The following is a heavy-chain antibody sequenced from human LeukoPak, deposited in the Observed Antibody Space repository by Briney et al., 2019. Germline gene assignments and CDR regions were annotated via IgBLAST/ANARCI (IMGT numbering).Heavy chain of an antibody. CDR3: ARGAYYYGSGSYSWFDP. CDR1: GGSVSSSSYY. V-gene: IGHV4-39*07. Sequence: SETLSLTCTVSGGSVSSSSYYWGWIRQPPGKGLEWIGSIYYSGSTYYNPSLKSRVTISVDTSKNQFSLKLSSVTAADTAVYYCARGAYYYGSGSYSWFDPWGQGTLVTVSS. D-gene: IGHD3-10*01. CDR2: IYYSGST. J-gene: IGHJ5*02.